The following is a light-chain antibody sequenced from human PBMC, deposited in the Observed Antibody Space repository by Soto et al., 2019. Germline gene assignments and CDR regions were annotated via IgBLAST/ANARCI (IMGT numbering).Light chain of an antibody. CDR3: QSYDSGLSGVV. CDR1: SSNIGAFFD. Sequence: QAVVTQPPSVSGAPGQRVTISCTGSSSNIGAFFDVHWYQQLPGTVPKLLIYGNTNRASGVPDRFSGSRSGTSASLAITGLQAEDEADYYCQSYDSGLSGVVFGGGTKVTVL. J-gene: IGLJ2*01. CDR2: GNT. V-gene: IGLV1-40*01.